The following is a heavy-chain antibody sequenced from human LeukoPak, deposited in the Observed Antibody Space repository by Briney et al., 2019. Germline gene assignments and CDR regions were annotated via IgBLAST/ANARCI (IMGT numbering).Heavy chain of an antibody. CDR3: ARQVGTYDY. Sequence: GGSLRLSCAASGXSFSDYYMNWIRQAPGKGLESISYISTTSSFTKYAASVKGRFTISRDNANNSLYLQMNSLRVEDTAVYYCARQVGTYDYWGQGTLVTVSS. CDR1: GXSFSDYY. CDR2: ISTTSSFT. V-gene: IGHV3-11*06. D-gene: IGHD1-1*01. J-gene: IGHJ4*02.